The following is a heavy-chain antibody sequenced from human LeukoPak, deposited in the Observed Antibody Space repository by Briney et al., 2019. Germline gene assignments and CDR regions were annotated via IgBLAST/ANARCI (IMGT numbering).Heavy chain of an antibody. CDR1: GYTFTGYY. D-gene: IGHD5-24*01. Sequence: ASVTVSFKASGYTFTGYYMHWVRQAPGQGLEWMGWINPNSGGTNYAQKFQGRVTMTRDTSISTAYMELSRLRFDDTAVYYCARLEMATSEGYWGQGTLVTVSS. J-gene: IGHJ4*02. V-gene: IGHV1-2*02. CDR2: INPNSGGT. CDR3: ARLEMATSEGY.